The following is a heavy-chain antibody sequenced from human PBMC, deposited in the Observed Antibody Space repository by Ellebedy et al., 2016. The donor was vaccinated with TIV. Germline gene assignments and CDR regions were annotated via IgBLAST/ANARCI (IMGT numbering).Heavy chain of an antibody. CDR1: GYTFTGYY. Sequence: ASVKVSXXASGYTFTGYYMHWVRQAPGQGLEWMGGIIPIFGTANYAQKFQGRVTITRDMSTSTAYMELSSLRSEDTAVYYCAADGTGGSGSYYNPADYWGQGTLVTVSS. D-gene: IGHD3-10*01. CDR3: AADGTGGSGSYYNPADY. J-gene: IGHJ4*02. CDR2: IIPIFGTA. V-gene: IGHV1-2*02.